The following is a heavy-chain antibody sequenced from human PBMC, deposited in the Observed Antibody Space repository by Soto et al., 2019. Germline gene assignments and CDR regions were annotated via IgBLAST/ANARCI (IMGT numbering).Heavy chain of an antibody. CDR2: IYYSGST. Sequence: SGTLFPPCTFSCCSLSSGGYFWSWIPPHPRKGLGGVGYIYYSGSTYYNPSLKSRVTISVDTSKNQFSLKLSSVTAADTAVYYCARAGRGDCSGGSCYSYYYYYMDVWGKGTTVTVSS. J-gene: IGHJ6*03. CDR1: CCSLSSGGYF. D-gene: IGHD2-15*01. V-gene: IGHV4-31*03. CDR3: ARAGRGDCSGGSCYSYYYYYMDV.